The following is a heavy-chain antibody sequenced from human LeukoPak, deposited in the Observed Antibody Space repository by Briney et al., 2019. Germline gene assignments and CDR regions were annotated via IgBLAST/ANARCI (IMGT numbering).Heavy chain of an antibody. CDR1: GFTFGDYI. CDR3: SRDSTNAFDI. CDR2: IRSKAYGGTT. Sequence: GRSLRLSCTSSGFTFGDYIMNWVRQAPGKGLEWVGFIRSKAYGGTTEYAASVKGRFTISRDDSKGIAYLQMNSLKTEDTAVYYCSRDSTNAFDIWGQGTMVTVSS. D-gene: IGHD3-3*02. J-gene: IGHJ3*02. V-gene: IGHV3-49*04.